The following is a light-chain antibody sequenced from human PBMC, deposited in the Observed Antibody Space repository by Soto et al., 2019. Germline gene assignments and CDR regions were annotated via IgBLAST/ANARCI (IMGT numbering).Light chain of an antibody. CDR3: AAWDDILNGYV. Sequence: QSGMTQQLSASGTPRQRVTISCSGSSSNIESNTVTWYQQLPGTAPKLVIYSNYDRPSGVPDRFSGSTSGTSASLVIRGLQSEDEADYYCAAWDDILNGYVFGGGTKV. CDR2: SNY. CDR1: SSNIESNT. J-gene: IGLJ1*01. V-gene: IGLV1-44*01.